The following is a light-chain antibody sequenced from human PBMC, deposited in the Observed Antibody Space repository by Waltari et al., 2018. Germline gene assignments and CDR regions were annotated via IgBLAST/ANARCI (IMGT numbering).Light chain of an antibody. Sequence: QSVLTQPPSASEAARKSVTISCSGSSSNIGRNSVTWYQQLPGTAPKLLIYYNDPRASGVSDRFSGSKSGTSASLAISGLQTEDEADYYCAAWDDSLSGWVFGGGTRLTVL. V-gene: IGLV1-36*01. CDR3: AAWDDSLSGWV. CDR2: YND. CDR1: SSNIGRNS. J-gene: IGLJ2*01.